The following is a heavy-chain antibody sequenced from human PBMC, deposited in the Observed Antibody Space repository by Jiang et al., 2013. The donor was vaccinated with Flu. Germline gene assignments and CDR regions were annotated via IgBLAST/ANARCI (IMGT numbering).Heavy chain of an antibody. J-gene: IGHJ4*02. CDR2: ISYSGST. CDR1: GGSISSDGYY. D-gene: IGHD3-10*01. CDR3: ARDEASFFGSGSLAGV. V-gene: IGHV4-31*03. Sequence: GSGLVKPSQTLSLTCTVSGGSISSDGYYWSWIRQHPGKGLEWIGYISYSGSTHYNPSLKSRVTISVDTSKNQFSLKLSSVTAADTAVYYCARDEASFFGSGSLAGVWGQGTLATVS.